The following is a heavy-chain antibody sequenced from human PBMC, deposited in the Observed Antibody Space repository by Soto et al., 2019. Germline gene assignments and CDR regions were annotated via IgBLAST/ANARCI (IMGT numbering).Heavy chain of an antibody. CDR3: AKGSFGFDY. D-gene: IGHD3-10*01. J-gene: IGHJ4*02. V-gene: IGHV3-23*01. CDR1: GFTFTSNA. Sequence: XGSLRLSCSAAGFTFTSNAITWVRQVPGEGLQWVSSISKSGDSTYYADSVKGRFTTSRDNSKNTLYLQMNSLRAEDTAIYYCAKGSFGFDYRGQGNLVTVT. CDR2: ISKSGDST.